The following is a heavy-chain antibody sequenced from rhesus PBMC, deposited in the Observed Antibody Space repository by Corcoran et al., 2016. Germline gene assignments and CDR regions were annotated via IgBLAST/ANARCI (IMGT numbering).Heavy chain of an antibody. CDR2: INSGGGST. Sequence: EVQLVESGGGLVQPGGSLRLSCAASGFTFSSYWMNWVRQTPGKGLEWISAINSGGGSTYYADSVKGRFTISRDNSKNTLSLQMNSLRAEDTAVYYCAKGSGNFWSGSDFDYWGQGVLV. D-gene: IGHD3-3*01. V-gene: IGHV3S42*01. CDR3: AKGSGNFWSGSDFDY. CDR1: GFTFSSYW. J-gene: IGHJ4*01.